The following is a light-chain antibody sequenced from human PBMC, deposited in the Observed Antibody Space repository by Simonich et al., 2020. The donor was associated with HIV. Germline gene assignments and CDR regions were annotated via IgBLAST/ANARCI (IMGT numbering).Light chain of an antibody. Sequence: DIQMTQSPSTLSASVGDRVTITCRASQSISSWLAWYQQKPGKAPKLLVYDASRLESGVPSRFSGSGSGTDYTLTISSLQPEDFATYYCQQSYSTPRTFGQGTRLEIK. V-gene: IGKV1-NL1*01. J-gene: IGKJ5*01. CDR1: QSISSW. CDR2: DAS. CDR3: QQSYSTPRT.